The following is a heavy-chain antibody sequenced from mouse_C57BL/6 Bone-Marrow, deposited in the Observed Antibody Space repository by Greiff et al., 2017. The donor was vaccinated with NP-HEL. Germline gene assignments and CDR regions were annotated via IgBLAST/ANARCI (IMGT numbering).Heavy chain of an antibody. CDR1: GYTFTSYW. Sequence: QVQLQQPGAELVMPGASVKLSCKASGYTFTSYWMHWVKQRPGQGLEWIGEIDPSDSYTSYNQKFKGKSTLTVDKSSSTAYMQLSSLTSEDSAVYYGAREGAYDYEAWGQGTTLTVSS. CDR2: IDPSDSYT. CDR3: AREGAYDYEA. V-gene: IGHV1-69*01. D-gene: IGHD2-4*01. J-gene: IGHJ2*01.